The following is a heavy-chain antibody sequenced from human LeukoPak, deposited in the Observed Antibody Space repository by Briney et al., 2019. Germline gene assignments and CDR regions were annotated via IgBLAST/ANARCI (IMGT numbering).Heavy chain of an antibody. CDR2: IYPGDSDI. D-gene: IGHD3-10*01. J-gene: IGHJ5*02. CDR3: ARRSNSGNYYRFDP. Sequence: GESLKISCKGSGYIFTNYWIGWVRQMPGKGLEWMGIIYPGDSDIRYSPSFQGQVTISADKSISTAYLQWSSLKASDTAMYYCARRSNSGNYYRFDPWGQGTLVTVSS. V-gene: IGHV5-51*01. CDR1: GYIFTNYW.